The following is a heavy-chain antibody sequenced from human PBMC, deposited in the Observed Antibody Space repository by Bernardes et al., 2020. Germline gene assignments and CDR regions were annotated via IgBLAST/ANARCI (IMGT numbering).Heavy chain of an antibody. Sequence: SETLSLTRTVSGGSISSYYWSWIRQPPGKGLEWIGYIYYSGSTNYNPSLKSRVTISVDTSKNQFSLKLSSVTVADTAVYYCARDGSDSRAFDPWGQGTLVTVSS. CDR3: ARDGSDSRAFDP. V-gene: IGHV4-59*01. CDR1: GGSISSYY. J-gene: IGHJ5*02. D-gene: IGHD3-10*01. CDR2: IYYSGST.